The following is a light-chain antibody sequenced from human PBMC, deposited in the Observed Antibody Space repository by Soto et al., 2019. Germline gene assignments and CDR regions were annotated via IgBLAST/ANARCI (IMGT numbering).Light chain of an antibody. J-gene: IGLJ1*01. V-gene: IGLV2-11*01. CDR1: SSDVGVYNY. CDR3: SSNAGSYTFV. Sequence: QSVLTQPRSVSGSPGQSVTISCTGTSSDVGVYNYVSWYQQYPGKAPKIMIYDVSKRPSGVPDRFSGSKSDNTASLTISGLQAEDEADYYCSSNAGSYTFVLGRGPKVTVL. CDR2: DVS.